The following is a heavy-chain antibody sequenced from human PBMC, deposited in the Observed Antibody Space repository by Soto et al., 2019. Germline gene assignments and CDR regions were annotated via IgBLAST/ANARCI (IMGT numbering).Heavy chain of an antibody. CDR2: IYYSGST. CDR3: ASQGDGGDFWSGYYYYYGMDV. Sequence: PSETLSLTCTVSGGSVSSGSYYWSWIRQPPGKGLEWIGYIYYSGSTNYNPSLKSRVTISVDTSKNQFSLKLSSVTAADTAVYYCASQGDGGDFWSGYYYYYGMDVWGQGTTVTVSS. CDR1: GGSVSSGSYY. D-gene: IGHD3-3*01. J-gene: IGHJ6*02. V-gene: IGHV4-61*01.